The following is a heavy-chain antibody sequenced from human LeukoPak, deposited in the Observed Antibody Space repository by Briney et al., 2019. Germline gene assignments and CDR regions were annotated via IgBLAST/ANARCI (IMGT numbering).Heavy chain of an antibody. D-gene: IGHD3-3*01. J-gene: IGHJ6*03. V-gene: IGHV5-51*01. CDR1: GYSFSNYW. CDR2: IYPGDSDT. Sequence: GESLKISCKGSGYSFSNYWIGWVRQMPGKGLEGMGIIYPGDSDTRYSPSFQGQVTISADKSISTAYLQWSSLKASDTAMYYCARLGGGVYYYYYMDVWGKGTTVTVSS. CDR3: ARLGGGVYYYYYMDV.